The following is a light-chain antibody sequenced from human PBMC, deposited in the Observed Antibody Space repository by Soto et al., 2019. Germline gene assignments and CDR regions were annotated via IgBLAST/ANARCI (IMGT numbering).Light chain of an antibody. CDR3: QQYNNWPLALT. Sequence: EIVMTQSPATLSVSPGERATLSCRASQSVSSNLAWYQQKPGQAPRLLIYGASTRATGIPARFSGSGSGTEVTLTISSLQSEDFAVYYCQQYNNWPLALTFGGGTKVESK. J-gene: IGKJ4*01. V-gene: IGKV3-15*01. CDR2: GAS. CDR1: QSVSSN.